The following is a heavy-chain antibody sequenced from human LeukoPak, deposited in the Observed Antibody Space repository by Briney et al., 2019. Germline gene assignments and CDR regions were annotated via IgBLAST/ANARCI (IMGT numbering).Heavy chain of an antibody. V-gene: IGHV3-21*01. CDR1: GFTFSNYS. CDR2: ISSSGSYI. J-gene: IGHJ4*02. D-gene: IGHD2-21*02. CDR3: ASRASCGGDCYQFDY. Sequence: GGSLRLSGAASGFTFSNYSMNWVRQAPGKGLDWVSSISSSGSYIYYADSMKGRFTISRDNAKNSLYLQMNSLRAEDTAVYYCASRASCGGDCYQFDYWGQGTLVTVSS.